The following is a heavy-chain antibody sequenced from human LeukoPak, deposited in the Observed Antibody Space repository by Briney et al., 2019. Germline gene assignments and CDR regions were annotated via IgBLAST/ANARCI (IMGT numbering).Heavy chain of an antibody. CDR2: IYPGDSDT. CDR3: ARRVVVADDAFDI. Sequence: GESLKISCKGSGYRFTSYWIGWVRQLPGKGLEWMGIIYPGDSDTRYSPPFQGQVTISADKSISTAYLQWSSLKASDTAMYYCARRVVVADDAFDIWGQGTMVTVSS. CDR1: GYRFTSYW. J-gene: IGHJ3*02. V-gene: IGHV5-51*01. D-gene: IGHD3-22*01.